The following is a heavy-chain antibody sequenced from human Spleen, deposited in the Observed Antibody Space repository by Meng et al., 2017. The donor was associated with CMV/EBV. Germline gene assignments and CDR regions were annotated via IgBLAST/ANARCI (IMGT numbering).Heavy chain of an antibody. CDR2: IYYSGST. Sequence: SGGSLSGAGDYWRWIRQHPEKCLEWIGYIYYSGSTYYDPSLKSRVTMSVDTSKNQFSLRLSSVTAADTAVYFCARALVSLDNYGMDVWGQGTTVTVSS. D-gene: IGHD1-1*01. CDR3: ARALVSLDNYGMDV. CDR1: GGSLSGAGDY. V-gene: IGHV4-31*02. J-gene: IGHJ6*02.